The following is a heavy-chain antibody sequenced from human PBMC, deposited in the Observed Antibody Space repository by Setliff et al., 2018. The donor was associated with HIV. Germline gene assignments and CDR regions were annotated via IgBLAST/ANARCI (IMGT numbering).Heavy chain of an antibody. V-gene: IGHV4-59*01. CDR3: ARGYPGIAVAGLSYYYYYYMDV. J-gene: IGHJ6*03. Sequence: PSETLSLTCTVSGGSISSYYWSWIRQPPGTGLEWIGYIYYSGSSNHNPSLKSRVTIAVDTSKNQFSLKLSSVTAADTAVYYFARGYPGIAVAGLSYYYYYYMDVWGKGTTVTVSS. D-gene: IGHD6-19*01. CDR1: GGSISSYY. CDR2: IYYSGSS.